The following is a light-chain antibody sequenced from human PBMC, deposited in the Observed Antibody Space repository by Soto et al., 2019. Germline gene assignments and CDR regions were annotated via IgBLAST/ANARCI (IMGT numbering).Light chain of an antibody. CDR1: QDISNY. J-gene: IGKJ5*01. CDR3: QQSDNLPIT. V-gene: IGKV1-33*01. Sequence: DFQMTQSPSSLSASVGDRVTITCQASQDISNYLNWYQQKPGRAPKLLIYDASTLERGVPSRFRATGSGTLFTFAISSLQPEDIRISYCQQSDNLPITFGQGTRLEIK. CDR2: DAS.